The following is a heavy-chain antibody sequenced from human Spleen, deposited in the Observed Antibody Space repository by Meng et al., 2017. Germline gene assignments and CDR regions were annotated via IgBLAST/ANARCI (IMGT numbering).Heavy chain of an antibody. D-gene: IGHD6-13*01. CDR1: GGSISSYY. V-gene: IGHV4-59*01. J-gene: IGHJ4*02. CDR3: ARTDRYSSTWSDY. CDR2: IYYSGST. Sequence: SETLSLTCTVSGGSISSYYWSWIRQPPGKGLEWIGYIYYSGSTNYNPSLKSRVTISVDTSQNNLSLKLSSVTASDTAVYYCARTDRYSSTWSDYWGQGTPVTVSS.